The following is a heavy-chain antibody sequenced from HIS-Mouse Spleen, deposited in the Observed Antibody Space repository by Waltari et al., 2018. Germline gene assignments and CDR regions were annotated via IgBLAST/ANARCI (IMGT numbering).Heavy chain of an antibody. V-gene: IGHV4-31*03. Sequence: QVQLQESGPGLVKPSQTLSLTCTVSGGPIRCGGSYWSWIRPPPGQGLEWIGYIYYSGSTYYNPSLKSRVTISVDTSKNQFSLKLSSVTAADTAVYYCARSPYYDFWSGYSDNWFDPWGQGTLVTVSS. CDR2: IYYSGST. CDR3: ARSPYYDFWSGYSDNWFDP. D-gene: IGHD3-3*01. J-gene: IGHJ5*02. CDR1: GGPIRCGGSY.